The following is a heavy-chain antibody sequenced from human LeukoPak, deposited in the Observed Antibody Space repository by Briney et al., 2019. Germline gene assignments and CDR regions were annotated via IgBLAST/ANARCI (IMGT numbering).Heavy chain of an antibody. V-gene: IGHV4-61*01. J-gene: IGHJ4*02. CDR2: IYYSGST. D-gene: IGHD3-22*01. CDR1: GGSISSSSYY. CDR3: ARDRDYYDSGGFLGYYFDY. Sequence: SETLSLTCTVSGGSISSSSYYWGWIRQPPGKGLEWIGYIYYSGSTNYNPSLKSRVTISVDTSKNQFSLKLSSVTAADTAVHYCARDRDYYDSGGFLGYYFDYWGQGTLVTVSS.